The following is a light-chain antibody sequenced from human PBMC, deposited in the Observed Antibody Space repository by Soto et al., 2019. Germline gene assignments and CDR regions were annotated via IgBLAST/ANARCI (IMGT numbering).Light chain of an antibody. J-gene: IGLJ1*01. Sequence: QSVLTQPPSTSGTPGQRVTISCSGSSSNIGSSYVFWFQHLPGTAPKLLMYNNNQRPSGVPDRVSASKSGTSASLAINGLRSEDEADYYCAAWDDRVSGYVFGTGTKLTVL. CDR3: AAWDDRVSGYV. CDR2: NNN. V-gene: IGLV1-47*02. CDR1: SSNIGSSY.